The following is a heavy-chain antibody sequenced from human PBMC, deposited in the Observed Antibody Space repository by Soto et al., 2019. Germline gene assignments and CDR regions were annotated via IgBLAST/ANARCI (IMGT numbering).Heavy chain of an antibody. V-gene: IGHV1-69*12. CDR2: IIPTIGTT. CDR3: VRDLGSGYDPGDY. D-gene: IGHD5-12*01. Sequence: QVQLVQSGAEVKKPGSSVKVSCKASGGTFTIFAVSWVRQAPGQGLEWMGGIIPTIGTTNYAQRFQGRITISGDESTSTAYMELSSLKSADTAMYYCVRDLGSGYDPGDYWGQGTLVTVSS. CDR1: GGTFTIFA. J-gene: IGHJ4*02.